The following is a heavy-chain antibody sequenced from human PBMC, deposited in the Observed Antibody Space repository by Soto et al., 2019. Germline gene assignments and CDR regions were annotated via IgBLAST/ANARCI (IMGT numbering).Heavy chain of an antibody. Sequence: EVQLVESGGGLVQPGGSLILSCAASGFTFSTYHMNWVRQAPGKGLEWVSYIHSGGSRIYYADSVKGRFPISRDNANNSLYLQMNSLRAEDTAVYYCARDGSTVTTNYHYAMDVWGQGTTATVSS. D-gene: IGHD4-17*01. J-gene: IGHJ6*02. V-gene: IGHV3-48*03. CDR1: GFTFSTYH. CDR3: ARDGSTVTTNYHYAMDV. CDR2: IHSGGSRI.